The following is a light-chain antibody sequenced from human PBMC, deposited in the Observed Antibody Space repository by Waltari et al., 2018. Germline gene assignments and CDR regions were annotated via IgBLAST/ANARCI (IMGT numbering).Light chain of an antibody. CDR3: QQLKNSPLT. CDR1: QDITSF. V-gene: IGKV1-9*01. CDR2: AAS. Sequence: DIQLTQSPSFLSASVGDRVTITCRASQDITSFLAWYQQKPGKAPKLLIFAASTLQGGVPSRFSCSGSGTEFTLTISSLLPEDFATYYCQQLKNSPLTFGGGTKVEIK. J-gene: IGKJ4*01.